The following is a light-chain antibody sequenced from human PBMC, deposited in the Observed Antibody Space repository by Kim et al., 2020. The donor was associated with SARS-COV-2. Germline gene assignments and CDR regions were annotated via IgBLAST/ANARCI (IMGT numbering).Light chain of an antibody. CDR1: QSVSRSY. CDR3: QQYGSSPYT. CDR2: DAS. Sequence: EIVLTQFPGTLSLSPGERGTLSCRASQSVSRSYLAWYQQRPGQAPSLLIYDASNRATGVPDRFSGSGSGTDFTLTISRVEPEDVAVFYCQQYGSSPYTFGQGTKVDIK. V-gene: IGKV3-20*01. J-gene: IGKJ2*01.